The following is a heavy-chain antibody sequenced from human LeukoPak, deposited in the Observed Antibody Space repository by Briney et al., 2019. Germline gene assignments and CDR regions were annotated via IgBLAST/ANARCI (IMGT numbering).Heavy chain of an antibody. CDR2: ISAGAGTT. CDR3: AKDSSYYDSSGPLDY. D-gene: IGHD3-22*01. Sequence: GGSLRLSCAASEFTFSSYAMNWVRQTPGKGLVWISLISAGAGTTYYADSVKGRFTISRDNSKNTLYLQMNSLRAEDTAVYYCAKDSSYYDSSGPLDYWGQGTLVTVSS. J-gene: IGHJ4*02. CDR1: EFTFSSYA. V-gene: IGHV3-23*01.